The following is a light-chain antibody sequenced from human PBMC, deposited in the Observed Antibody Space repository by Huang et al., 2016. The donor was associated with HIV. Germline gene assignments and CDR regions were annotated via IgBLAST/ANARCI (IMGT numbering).Light chain of an antibody. J-gene: IGKJ5*01. V-gene: IGKV3-15*01. CDR2: GAS. Sequence: IVMTQSPPALSVSPGERATLSCRASQSVDAKLAWYQQKPGQAPRLLIYGASTRATNIPARFTGGGSGTDFTRTISSLRSEDSALYYCQQYNNWFTFGQGTRLEI. CDR1: QSVDAK. CDR3: QQYNNWFT.